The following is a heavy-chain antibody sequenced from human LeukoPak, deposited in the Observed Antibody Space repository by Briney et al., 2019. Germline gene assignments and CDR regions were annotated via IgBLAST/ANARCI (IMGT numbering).Heavy chain of an antibody. CDR2: ISSSRSYI. D-gene: IGHD6-19*01. CDR3: ARDKVSTGRIAVAGTGEFDY. J-gene: IGHJ4*02. V-gene: IGHV3-21*01. Sequence: GGSLRLSCAASGFTFSSYSMNWVRQAPGKRLEWVSSISSSRSYIYYADSVTGRFTISRDNAKNSLYLQMNSLRAEDTAVYYCARDKVSTGRIAVAGTGEFDYWGQGTLVTVSS. CDR1: GFTFSSYS.